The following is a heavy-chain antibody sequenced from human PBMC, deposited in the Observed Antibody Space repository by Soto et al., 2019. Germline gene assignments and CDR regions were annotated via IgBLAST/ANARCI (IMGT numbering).Heavy chain of an antibody. CDR1: GDSVSGMRAA. CDR2: TYYRSKWSN. V-gene: IGHV6-1*01. J-gene: IGHJ4*01. CDR3: ARQYSRYVDD. Sequence: SQTLSLTCAISGDSVSGMRAAWNWIRQSPSRGLEWLGRTYYRSKWSNDYAASVKSRITINPDTSKNQFSLQLNSVSPEDTAVYSCARQYSRYVDDWGHGTPVTVSS. D-gene: IGHD2-2*01.